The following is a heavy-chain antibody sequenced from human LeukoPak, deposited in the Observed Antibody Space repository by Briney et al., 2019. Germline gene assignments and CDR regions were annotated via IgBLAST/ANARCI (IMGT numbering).Heavy chain of an antibody. CDR1: GGSISSYY. V-gene: IGHV4-59*01. CDR3: ARVMLGYSYGYYFDY. CDR2: IYYSGST. Sequence: KPSETLSLTCTVSGGSISSYYWSWIRRPPGKGLEWIGYIYYSGSTNYNPSLKSRVTISVDTSKNQFSLKLSSVTAADTAVYYCARVMLGYSYGYYFDYWGQGTLVTVSS. D-gene: IGHD5-18*01. J-gene: IGHJ4*02.